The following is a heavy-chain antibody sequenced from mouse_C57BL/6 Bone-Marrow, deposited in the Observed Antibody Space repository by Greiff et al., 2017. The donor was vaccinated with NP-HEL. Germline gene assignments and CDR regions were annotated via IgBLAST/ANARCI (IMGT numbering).Heavy chain of an antibody. V-gene: IGHV1-26*01. CDR2: INPNNGGT. D-gene: IGHD1-1*01. CDR1: GYTFTDYY. J-gene: IGHJ2*01. CDR3: ARNDGSSYFDY. Sequence: EVQLQQSGPELVKPGASVKISCKASGYTFTDYYMNWVKQSHGKSLEWIGDINPNNGGTSYNQKFKGKATLTVDKSSSTAYMELRSLTSEDSAVYYCARNDGSSYFDYWGQGTTLTVSS.